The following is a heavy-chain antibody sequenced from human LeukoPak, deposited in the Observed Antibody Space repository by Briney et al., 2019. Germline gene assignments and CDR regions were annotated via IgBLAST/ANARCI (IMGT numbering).Heavy chain of an antibody. CDR2: ISYDGSNK. CDR3: ARGVDWSYGISDGMDV. Sequence: GGSLRLSCAASGFTFSSYAMHWVRQAPGKGLEWVAVISYDGSNKYYADSVKGRFTISRDNSKNTLYLQMNSLRAVDTAVYYCARGVDWSYGISDGMDVWGQGTTVTVSS. V-gene: IGHV3-30-3*01. D-gene: IGHD5-18*01. J-gene: IGHJ6*01. CDR1: GFTFSSYA.